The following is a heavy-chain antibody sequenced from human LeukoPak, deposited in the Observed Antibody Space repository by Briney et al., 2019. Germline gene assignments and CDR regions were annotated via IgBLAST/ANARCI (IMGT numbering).Heavy chain of an antibody. Sequence: SQTLSLTCAISGDSVSSNSAAWNWIRQSPSRGLKWLGRTYYRSKWYNDYAVSVKSRITINPDTSKNQFSLQLNSVTPEDTAVYYCARDRYDYVWWSYRLNWFDPWGQGTLVTVSS. CDR3: ARDRYDYVWWSYRLNWFDP. CDR2: TYYRSKWYN. J-gene: IGHJ5*02. V-gene: IGHV6-1*01. D-gene: IGHD3-16*02. CDR1: GDSVSSNSAA.